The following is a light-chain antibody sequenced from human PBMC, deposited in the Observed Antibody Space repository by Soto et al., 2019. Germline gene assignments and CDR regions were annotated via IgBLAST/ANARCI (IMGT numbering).Light chain of an antibody. CDR2: GAS. V-gene: IGKV3-20*01. J-gene: IGKJ2*01. Sequence: EIVMTQSPATLSVSPGERASLSCRASQSVSSSYLAWYQQKPGQAPRLLIYGASSRATGIPDRFSGSGSGTDFTLTISRLDPEDFAVYYCQQYGSSPYTFGQGTKVDIK. CDR3: QQYGSSPYT. CDR1: QSVSSSY.